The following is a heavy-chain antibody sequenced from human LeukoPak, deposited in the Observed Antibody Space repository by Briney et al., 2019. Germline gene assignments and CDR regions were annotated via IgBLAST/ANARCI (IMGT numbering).Heavy chain of an antibody. CDR1: GYSISSGYY. V-gene: IGHV4-38-2*02. J-gene: IGHJ4*02. D-gene: IGHD2-15*01. Sequence: SETLSLTCTVSGYSISSGYYWGSIRQPPGKGLEWIGSIYHSGSTYYNPSLKSRVTISVDTSKNQFSLKLTSVTAADAAVYYRAREAYCSGGSCYSGYFDSWGQGTLVTVSS. CDR3: AREAYCSGGSCYSGYFDS. CDR2: IYHSGST.